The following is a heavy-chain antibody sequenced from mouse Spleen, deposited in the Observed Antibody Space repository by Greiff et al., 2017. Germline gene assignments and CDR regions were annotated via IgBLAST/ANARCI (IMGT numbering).Heavy chain of an antibody. Sequence: EVKLVESEGGLVQPGSSMKLSCTASGFTFSDYYMAWVRQVPEKGLEWVANINYDGSSTYYLDSLKSRFIISRDNAKNILYLQMSSLKSEDTATYYCARVGLYYGKDYWGQGTTLTVSS. J-gene: IGHJ2*01. V-gene: IGHV5-16*01. CDR3: ARVGLYYGKDY. D-gene: IGHD2-1*01. CDR1: GFTFSDYY. CDR2: INYDGSST.